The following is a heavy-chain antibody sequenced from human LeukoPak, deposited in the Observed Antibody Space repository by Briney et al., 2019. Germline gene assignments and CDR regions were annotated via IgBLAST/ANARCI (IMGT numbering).Heavy chain of an antibody. Sequence: GGSLRLSCAASGFTFSSYGMHWVRQAPGKGLEWVAVISYDGSNKYYADSVKGRFTISRGNSKNTLYLQMNSLRAEDTAVYCCAKGGDSSGYYFDYWGQGTLVTVSS. CDR2: ISYDGSNK. V-gene: IGHV3-30*18. CDR3: AKGGDSSGYYFDY. J-gene: IGHJ4*02. D-gene: IGHD3-22*01. CDR1: GFTFSSYG.